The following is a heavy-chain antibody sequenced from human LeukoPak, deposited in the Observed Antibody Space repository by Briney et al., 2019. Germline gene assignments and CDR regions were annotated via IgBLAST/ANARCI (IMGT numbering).Heavy chain of an antibody. CDR1: GYTFTSYG. V-gene: IGHV1-18*01. J-gene: IGHJ4*02. D-gene: IGHD3-22*01. CDR3: ARGTYYYDSSGYYYFDY. CDR2: ISAYNGNT. Sequence: ALVKVSCKASGYTFTSYGISWVRQAPGQGLEWMGWISAYNGNTNYAQKLQGRVTMTTDTSTSTAYMELRSLRSDDTAVYYCARGTYYYDSSGYYYFDYWGQGTLVTVSS.